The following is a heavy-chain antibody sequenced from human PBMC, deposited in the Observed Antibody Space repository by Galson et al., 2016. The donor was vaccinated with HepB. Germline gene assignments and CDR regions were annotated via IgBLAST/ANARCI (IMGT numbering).Heavy chain of an antibody. Sequence: SLRLSCAASGFTFSGCCMHWVRQAPGKGLVWVSRINGDETTTTYADSVRGRFSISRDNAKNTLYLQMNSLRADDTAVYFCVRGMYYGNQGDYWGQGTLVTVSS. V-gene: IGHV3-74*01. J-gene: IGHJ4*02. D-gene: IGHD3-16*01. CDR1: GFTFSGCC. CDR2: INGDETTT. CDR3: VRGMYYGNQGDY.